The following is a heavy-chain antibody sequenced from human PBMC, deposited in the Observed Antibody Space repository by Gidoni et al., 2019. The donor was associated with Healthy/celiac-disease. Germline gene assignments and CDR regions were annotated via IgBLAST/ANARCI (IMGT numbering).Heavy chain of an antibody. V-gene: IGHV1-69*06. J-gene: IGHJ5*02. D-gene: IGHD3-3*01. CDR1: GGTFSSYA. Sequence: QVQLVQSGAEVKKPGSSVKVSCKASGGTFSSYAISWVRQAPGQGLEWMGGIIPIFGTANYAQKFQGRVTITADKSTSTAYMELSSLRSEDTAVYYCARMVGVVIIFQEGGWFDPWGQGTLVTVSS. CDR3: ARMVGVVIIFQEGGWFDP. CDR2: IIPIFGTA.